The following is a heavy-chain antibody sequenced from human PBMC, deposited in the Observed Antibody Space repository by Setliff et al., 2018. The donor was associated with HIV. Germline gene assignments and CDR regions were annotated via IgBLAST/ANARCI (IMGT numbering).Heavy chain of an antibody. CDR3: SRGPPFDR. J-gene: IGHJ2*01. CDR2: VTVNGAT. CDR1: GDSMTSGSYY. Sequence: PSETLSLTCTVSGDSMTSGSYYWTWIRQPAGKRLEWIGRVTVNGATEYNPSLQSRVTISVDTSVNQFSLKVTSVTAADTATYYCSRGPPFDRWGRGTLVTVSS. V-gene: IGHV4-61*02.